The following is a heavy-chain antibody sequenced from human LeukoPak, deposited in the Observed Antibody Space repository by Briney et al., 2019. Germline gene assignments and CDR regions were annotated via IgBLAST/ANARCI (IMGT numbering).Heavy chain of an antibody. J-gene: IGHJ4*02. V-gene: IGHV1-18*01. D-gene: IGHD3-10*01. CDR2: ITAYNDNT. CDR1: GYTFTSYG. CDR3: ARALLWFGEPSHIDY. Sequence: GASVKVSCKASGYTFTSYGISWVRQPPGQGLEWMGWITAYNDNTNYAQKLQGRVTMTTDTSTSTAYMELRSLRSDDTAVYYCARALLWFGEPSHIDYWGQGTLVTASS.